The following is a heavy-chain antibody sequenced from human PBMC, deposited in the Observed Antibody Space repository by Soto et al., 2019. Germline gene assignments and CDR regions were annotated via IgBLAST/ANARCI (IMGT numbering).Heavy chain of an antibody. CDR1: GFTSSSYG. J-gene: IGHJ4*02. CDR2: ISYDGSNK. CDR3: AKDVNYYDSSGLDY. V-gene: IGHV3-30*18. Sequence: GGSLRLSCAASGFTSSSYGMHWVRQAPGKGLEWVAVISYDGSNKYYADYVKGRFTISRDNSKNTLYLQMNSLRAEDTVVYYCAKDVNYYDSSGLDYWGQGTLVTVSS. D-gene: IGHD3-22*01.